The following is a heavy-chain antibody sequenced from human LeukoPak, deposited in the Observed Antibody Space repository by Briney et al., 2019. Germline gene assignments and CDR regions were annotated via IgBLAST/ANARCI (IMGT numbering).Heavy chain of an antibody. J-gene: IGHJ4*02. Sequence: SETLSLTCAVYGGSFSGYYWSWIRQPPGKGLEWNGEINHSGSTNYNPSLKSRVTISVDTSKNQFSLKLSSVTAADTAVYYCARARGSSSPRVDYWGQGTLVTVSS. CDR1: GGSFSGYY. V-gene: IGHV4-34*01. CDR3: ARARGSSSPRVDY. D-gene: IGHD6-6*01. CDR2: INHSGST.